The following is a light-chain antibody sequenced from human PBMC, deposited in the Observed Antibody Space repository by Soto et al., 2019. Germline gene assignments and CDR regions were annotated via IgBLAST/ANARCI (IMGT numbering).Light chain of an antibody. CDR3: QQHDNWPRT. Sequence: EVVMTHSPATLSVSPGERATLSCRASQSVGNNLAWYQQKPGQAPRLRIHGASTRATGIPARFSGSGSGTEFTLTISSLQSEDFEVYYCQQHDNWPRTFGQGTKVDIK. J-gene: IGKJ1*01. CDR1: QSVGNN. V-gene: IGKV3-15*01. CDR2: GAS.